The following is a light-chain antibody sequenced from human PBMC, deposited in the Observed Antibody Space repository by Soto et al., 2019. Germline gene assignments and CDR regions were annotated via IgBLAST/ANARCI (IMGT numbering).Light chain of an antibody. Sequence: EVELTHSPGTLSLSPGERATLSCRASQSVFNNHIGWYQQKPGQAPRRLIFGASCWATGIPYRFSGSGSGTDFTLTISRLQPEDFAVYYCQQDESWPRTFGQGTKVDIK. CDR3: QQDESWPRT. CDR1: QSVFNNH. CDR2: GAS. J-gene: IGKJ1*01. V-gene: IGKV3-20*01.